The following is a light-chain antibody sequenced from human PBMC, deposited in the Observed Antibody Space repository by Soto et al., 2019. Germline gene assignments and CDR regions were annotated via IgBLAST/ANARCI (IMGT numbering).Light chain of an antibody. CDR2: EVS. V-gene: IGLV2-14*01. J-gene: IGLJ1*01. CDR1: SIDVGAYNY. CDR3: SSYTTSSTYA. Sequence: QSALTQPASVSGAPGQSITISCTGTSIDVGAYNYVSWYQQHLGKAPKLMIYEVSNRPSGVSNRFSGSKSGDTASLTISGLQAEDEADYYCSSYTTSSTYAFGTGTKVTVL.